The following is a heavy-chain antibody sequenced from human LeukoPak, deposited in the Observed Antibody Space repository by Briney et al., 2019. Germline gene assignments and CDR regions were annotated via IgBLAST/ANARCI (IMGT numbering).Heavy chain of an antibody. D-gene: IGHD5-18*01. CDR1: GGTFSSYA. CDR3: ARVPYSYGPFDY. CDR2: IIPIFGTA. J-gene: IGHJ4*02. Sequence: SVKVSCKASGGTFSSYAISWVRQAPGQGLEWMGGIIPIFGTANYAQKFQGGVTITADESTSTAYMELSSLRSEDTAVYYCARVPYSYGPFDYWGQGTLVTVSS. V-gene: IGHV1-69*01.